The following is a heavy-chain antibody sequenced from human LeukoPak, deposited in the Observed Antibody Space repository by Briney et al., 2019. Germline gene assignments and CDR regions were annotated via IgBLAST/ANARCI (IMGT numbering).Heavy chain of an antibody. Sequence: GGSLRLSCAASGFTFSNAWMSWVRQAPGKGLEWVSRIKSKTDGGTTDYAAPVKGRFTISRDDSKNTLYLQMNSLKTEDTAVYYCTTDYWQLVFDPWGQGTLVTVSS. CDR1: GFTFSNAW. CDR2: IKSKTDGGTT. CDR3: TTDYWQLVFDP. D-gene: IGHD6-6*01. J-gene: IGHJ5*02. V-gene: IGHV3-15*01.